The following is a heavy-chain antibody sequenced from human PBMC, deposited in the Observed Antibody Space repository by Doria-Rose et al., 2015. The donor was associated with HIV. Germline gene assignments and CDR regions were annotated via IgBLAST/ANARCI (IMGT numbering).Heavy chain of an antibody. J-gene: IGHJ4*02. CDR1: GVSLSSPGMG. CDR2: IFSDDER. D-gene: IGHD6-13*01. CDR3: ARIKSSRWYHKYYFDF. V-gene: IGHV2-26*01. Sequence: VTLKESGPVLVKPTGTLTLTCTVSGVSLSSPGMGVSWIRQPPGKALEWLANIFSDDERSYKTSPKSRLTISRGTSKSQVVLTMTDMDPVDTATYYCARIKSSRWYHKYYFDFWGQGTLVIVSA.